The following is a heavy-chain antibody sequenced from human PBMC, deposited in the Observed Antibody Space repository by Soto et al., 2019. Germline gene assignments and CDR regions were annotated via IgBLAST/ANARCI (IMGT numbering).Heavy chain of an antibody. V-gene: IGHV3-7*03. CDR3: ARGPGGGNDASVNY. D-gene: IGHD1-1*01. CDR2: INQDGSEK. CDR1: GFTFRNFW. J-gene: IGHJ4*02. Sequence: EVQLVESGGGLVQPGGSLRLSCAASGFTFRNFWMKWVRRAPVKGLEWVANINQDGSEKNYADSVRGRFTTSRDNPKNSLYLQMSSLRAVDAAIYYCARGPGGGNDASVNYWGQAIRVTVSS.